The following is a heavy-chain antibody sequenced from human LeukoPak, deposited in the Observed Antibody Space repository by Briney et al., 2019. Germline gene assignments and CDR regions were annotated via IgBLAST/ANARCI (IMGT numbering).Heavy chain of an antibody. D-gene: IGHD3-3*01. J-gene: IGHJ6*04. CDR1: GYTFTGYY. Sequence: KVSCKASGYTFTGYYMHWVRQAPGQGLEWMGIIYPGDSDTRYSPSFQGEVTISADKSISTAYLQWSSLKASDTAMYYCARQGTYYDFWSGSKPRYYYGMDVWGKGTTVTVSS. CDR3: ARQGTYYDFWSGSKPRYYYGMDV. V-gene: IGHV5-51*01. CDR2: IYPGDSDT.